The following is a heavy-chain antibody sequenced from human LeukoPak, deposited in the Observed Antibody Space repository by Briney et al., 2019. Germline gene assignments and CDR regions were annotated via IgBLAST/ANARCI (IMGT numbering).Heavy chain of an antibody. CDR2: ISSSSSYI. V-gene: IGHV3-21*01. CDR1: GFTFSRYS. Sequence: GGALRLSCAASGFTFSRYSMNWVRQAPGEGLGWVSSISSSSSYIYYADSVKGRFTISRDNAKNPLYLQMNSLRAEDTAVYYCARSSPHCSSTSCYNDAFDIWGQGTMVTVSS. CDR3: ARSSPHCSSTSCYNDAFDI. D-gene: IGHD2-2*02. J-gene: IGHJ3*02.